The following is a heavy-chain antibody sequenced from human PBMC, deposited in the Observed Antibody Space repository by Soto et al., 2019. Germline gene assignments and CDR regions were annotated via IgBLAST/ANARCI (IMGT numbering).Heavy chain of an antibody. J-gene: IGHJ5*02. D-gene: IGHD2-15*01. Sequence: QVQLQESGPGLVKPSQTLSLTCTVSGGSINTGGYYWGWIRHLPGEGLEWIGHIFYTGTAYYTPSLRSRVTVSIDTSANQFSLHMYSVTAAYTSMYYCVRRLDDTPETFFNWFDPWGQGILVTVSS. CDR3: VRRLDDTPETFFNWFDP. CDR1: GGSINTGGYY. CDR2: IFYTGTA. V-gene: IGHV4-31*03.